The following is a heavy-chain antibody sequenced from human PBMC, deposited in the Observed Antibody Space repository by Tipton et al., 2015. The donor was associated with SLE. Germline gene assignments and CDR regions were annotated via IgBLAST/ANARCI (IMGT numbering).Heavy chain of an antibody. Sequence: GLVKPSETLSLTCTVSGGSVSSSGYYWAWIRQPPGRGLEWIGHIFSTGSTRYNPSLKSRVTISVDTSKSQIFLKMSSVTAADTAVYYCARDSLNWGSYYHGMDVWGQVTTVTVSS. CDR1: GGSVSSSGYY. D-gene: IGHD3-16*01. J-gene: IGHJ6*02. CDR3: ARDSLNWGSYYHGMDV. CDR2: IFSTGST. V-gene: IGHV4-61*08.